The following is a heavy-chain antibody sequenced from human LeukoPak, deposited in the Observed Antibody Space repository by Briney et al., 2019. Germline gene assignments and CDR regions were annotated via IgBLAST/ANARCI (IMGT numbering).Heavy chain of an antibody. J-gene: IGHJ4*02. CDR1: GFTFSSYS. D-gene: IGHD2-2*02. Sequence: PGGSLRLSCAVSGFTFSSYSMNWVRQAPGQGLEWLSYISSSSSTIFYADSVKGRFTISRDNAKNSLYLQMNSLRDEDTAVYYCARDTEHLYFVFDYWGQGTLVTVSS. CDR2: ISSSSSTI. CDR3: ARDTEHLYFVFDY. V-gene: IGHV3-48*02.